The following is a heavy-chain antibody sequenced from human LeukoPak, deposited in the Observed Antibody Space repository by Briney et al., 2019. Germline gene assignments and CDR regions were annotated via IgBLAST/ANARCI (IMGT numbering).Heavy chain of an antibody. V-gene: IGHV3-48*04. D-gene: IGHD2-15*01. CDR3: AKDVASGGSYGGFDH. CDR2: ISSGSSTI. Sequence: GGSLRLSCAASGFTFSSYYMTWVRQAPGKGLEWVSYISSGSSTIKYADSVKGRFTTSRDNAKNSLYLQMNSLRAEDTALYYCAKDVASGGSYGGFDHWGQGTLVTVPS. CDR1: GFTFSSYY. J-gene: IGHJ4*02.